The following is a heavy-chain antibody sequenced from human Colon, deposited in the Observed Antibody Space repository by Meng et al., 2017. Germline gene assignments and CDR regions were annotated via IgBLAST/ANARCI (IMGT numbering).Heavy chain of an antibody. V-gene: IGHV3-53*01. CDR3: ARAMTYGDYPLDY. Sequence: GGSLRLSCAASGFTVSSNYMSWVRQAPGKGLEWVSVIYSGGSTYYADSVKGRFTISRDNSKNTLYLQMNSLRAEDTAVYYCARAMTYGDYPLDYCGQGTLVTVSS. J-gene: IGHJ4*02. D-gene: IGHD4-17*01. CDR1: GFTVSSNY. CDR2: IYSGGST.